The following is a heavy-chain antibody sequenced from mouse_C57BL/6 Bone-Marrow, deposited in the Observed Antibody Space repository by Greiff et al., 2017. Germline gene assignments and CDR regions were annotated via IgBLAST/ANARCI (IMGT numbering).Heavy chain of an antibody. Sequence: QVQLQQSGAELARPGASVKLSCKASGYTFTSYGISWVKQRTGQGLEWIGEIYPRSGNTYYNEKFKGKATLTADTSSSTAYMELRRLTSEDAAVDFCAREGDYYGSSPFAYWGQGTLVTVSA. D-gene: IGHD1-1*01. CDR1: GYTFTSYG. J-gene: IGHJ3*01. V-gene: IGHV1-81*01. CDR3: AREGDYYGSSPFAY. CDR2: IYPRSGNT.